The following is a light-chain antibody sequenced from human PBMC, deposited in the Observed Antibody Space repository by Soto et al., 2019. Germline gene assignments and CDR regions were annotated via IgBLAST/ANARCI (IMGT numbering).Light chain of an antibody. CDR1: SSNIGSNT. CDR2: SNN. Sequence: QSVLTQPPSASGTPGQRVTISCSGSSSNIGSNTVNWYQQLPGTAPKLLIYSNNQRPSGVPDRFSGSKSGTSASLAISGLQSEDEADYYCAALDDSLKVYVFGTGTKLPVL. V-gene: IGLV1-44*01. J-gene: IGLJ1*01. CDR3: AALDDSLKVYV.